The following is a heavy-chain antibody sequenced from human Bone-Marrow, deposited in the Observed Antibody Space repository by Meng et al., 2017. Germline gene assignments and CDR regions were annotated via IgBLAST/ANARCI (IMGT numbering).Heavy chain of an antibody. V-gene: IGHV3-33*01. Sequence: GESLKISCAASGFTFSSYGMHWVRQAPGKGLEWVAVIWYDGSNKYYADSVKGRFTISRDNSKNTLYLQMNSLRAEDTAVYYCARGRITMIVVVITGGGFDYWGQGTLVTVSS. CDR2: IWYDGSNK. CDR3: ARGRITMIVVVITGGGFDY. J-gene: IGHJ4*02. CDR1: GFTFSSYG. D-gene: IGHD3-22*01.